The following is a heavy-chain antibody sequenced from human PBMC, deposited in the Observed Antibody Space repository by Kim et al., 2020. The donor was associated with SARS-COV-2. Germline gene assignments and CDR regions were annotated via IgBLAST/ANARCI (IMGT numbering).Heavy chain of an antibody. CDR3: ARRAVAGYYYYGMDV. D-gene: IGHD6-19*01. V-gene: IGHV1-2*05. CDR1: GYTFTGYY. J-gene: IGHJ6*02. CDR2: INPNSGGT. Sequence: ASVKVSCKASGYTFTGYYMHWVRQAPGQGLEWMGRINPNSGGTNYAQKFQGRVTMTRDTSISTAYMELSRLRSDDTVVYYCARRAVAGYYYYGMDVWGQGTTVTVSS.